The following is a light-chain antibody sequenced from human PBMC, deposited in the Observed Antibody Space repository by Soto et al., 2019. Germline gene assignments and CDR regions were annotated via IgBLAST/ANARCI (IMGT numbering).Light chain of an antibody. J-gene: IGKJ1*01. Sequence: DIQMTQSPSSLSASVGDRVTITCLASQSISSYLNWYQQKPGKAPKLLIYAASSLQSGVPSRFSGSRSGTEFSLTISSLQPDDFATYYCQQYSSHSTFGQGTKVDIK. CDR1: QSISSY. CDR2: AAS. V-gene: IGKV1-39*01. CDR3: QQYSSHST.